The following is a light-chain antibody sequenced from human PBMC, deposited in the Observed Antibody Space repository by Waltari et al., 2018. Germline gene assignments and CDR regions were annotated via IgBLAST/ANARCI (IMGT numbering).Light chain of an antibody. J-gene: IGKJ2*01. CDR2: GAS. V-gene: IGKV3-20*01. CDR1: QSVFSNY. CDR3: QQYGISYA. Sequence: ENVLTQSPGTLSLSPGERATLSCRASQSVFSNYLAWYQQKPGQAPRVLIYGASSSAPGLPDRVSGSGSGTDFTLTISRLEPEDFAVYYCQQYGISYAFGQGTRLEIK.